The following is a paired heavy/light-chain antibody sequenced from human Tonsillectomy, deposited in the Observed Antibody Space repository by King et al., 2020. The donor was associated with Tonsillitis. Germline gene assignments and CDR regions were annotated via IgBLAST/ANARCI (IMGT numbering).Heavy chain of an antibody. CDR2: IYPSDSNI. J-gene: IGHJ6*03. D-gene: IGHD1-26*01. Sequence: EVQLVQSGAEVKKPGESLKISCKASGYSFPNYWIGWVRQMPGKGLEWMGIIYPSDSNIRYSPSFQGQVTISADKSISTAYLQWSSLKASDTAMYYCARHIGAYYYYYMDVWGKGTTVTVSS. V-gene: IGHV5-51*01. CDR1: GYSFPNYW. CDR3: ARHIGAYYYYYMDV.
Light chain of an antibody. J-gene: IGLJ3*02. Sequence: QSVLTQPPSVSGAPGQRITISCTGSSSNIGAGYAVHWYQQLPGTAPKLLIYGNSDRPSGVPDRFSGSKSGTSASLAIAGLQVEDEADYYCQSYDSSLIVVFGGGTKLTVL. V-gene: IGLV1-40*01. CDR1: SSNIGAGYA. CDR3: QSYDSSLIVV. CDR2: GNS.